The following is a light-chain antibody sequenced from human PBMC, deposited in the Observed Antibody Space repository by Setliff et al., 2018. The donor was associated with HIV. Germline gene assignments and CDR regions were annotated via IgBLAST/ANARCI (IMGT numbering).Light chain of an antibody. J-gene: IGLJ1*01. CDR1: SSDVGGYNY. CDR2: EVI. V-gene: IGLV2-14*01. Sequence: QSALTQPASVSGSPGQSITISCTGASSDVGGYNYVSWYQQHPGKAPKLMIYEVINRPSGVSNRFSASKSGNTASLTISGLQAEDEADYYCSSFTSSGTYGFGTGTKVT. CDR3: SSFTSSGTYG.